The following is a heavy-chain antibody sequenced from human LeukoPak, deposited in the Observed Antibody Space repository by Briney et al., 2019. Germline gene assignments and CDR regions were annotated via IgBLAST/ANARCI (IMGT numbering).Heavy chain of an antibody. CDR2: ISGSGGST. J-gene: IGHJ3*02. CDR1: GFTFSSYW. V-gene: IGHV3-23*01. Sequence: QSGGSLRLSCAASGFTFSSYWMSWVRQAPGKGLEWVSAISGSGGSTYYADSVKGRFTISRDNSKNTLYLQMNSLRAEDTAVYYCANDYGDYRDAFDIWGQGTMVTVSS. D-gene: IGHD4-17*01. CDR3: ANDYGDYRDAFDI.